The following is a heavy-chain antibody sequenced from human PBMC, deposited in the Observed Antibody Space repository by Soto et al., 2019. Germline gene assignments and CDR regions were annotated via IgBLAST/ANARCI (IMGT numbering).Heavy chain of an antibody. CDR3: ARVRRNDASDYYGMDV. Sequence: GSLRLSCAASVFRCSTSTMNWVRQAPGKGLEWVSYISSGSTTIYYADSVKGRFTISRDDGKNSLYLQMNSLRDEDTAVYYCARVRRNDASDYYGMDVWGQGTTVTVSS. V-gene: IGHV3-48*02. CDR2: ISSGSTTI. CDR1: VFRCSTST. D-gene: IGHD1-1*01. J-gene: IGHJ6*02.